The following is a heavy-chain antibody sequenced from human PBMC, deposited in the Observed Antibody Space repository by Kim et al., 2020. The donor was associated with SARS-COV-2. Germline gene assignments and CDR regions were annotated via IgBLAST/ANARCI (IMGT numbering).Heavy chain of an antibody. CDR3: AKGRRVTV. J-gene: IGHJ3*01. D-gene: IGHD4-4*01. Sequence: SRKHYLTSVRARFTISRENANNSVYLQMSSLRAEDAAVYYCAKGRRVTVWGQGTMVTVSS. V-gene: IGHV3-7*01. CDR2: SRK.